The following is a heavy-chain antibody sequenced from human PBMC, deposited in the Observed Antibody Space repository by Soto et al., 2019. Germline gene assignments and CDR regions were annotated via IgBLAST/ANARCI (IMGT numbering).Heavy chain of an antibody. Sequence: QVQLQESGPGLVKPSGTLSLTCAVSGGSITSSNWWSWVRQAPGKGLEWIGEISHSGGTNYNPSLKSRVTMSVDKSKNQFSLRLSSVTAADTAVYYCARDRYDTSGYYYSYGMDVWGQGTTVTVSS. V-gene: IGHV4-4*02. CDR3: ARDRYDTSGYYYSYGMDV. J-gene: IGHJ6*02. CDR1: GGSITSSNW. D-gene: IGHD3-22*01. CDR2: ISHSGGT.